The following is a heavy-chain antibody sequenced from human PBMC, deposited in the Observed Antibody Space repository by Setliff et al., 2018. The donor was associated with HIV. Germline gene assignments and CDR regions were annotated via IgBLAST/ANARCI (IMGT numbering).Heavy chain of an antibody. CDR2: IHPSDSNT. D-gene: IGHD2-15*01. CDR3: ASSITVAAGRSHYYYAMDV. Sequence: GESLKISCKGSGYSFTSYWIGWVRQMPGKGLEGMGIIHPSDSNTRYSPSFRGQVTISADKSISTAYLQWSSLKASDTAMYYCASSITVAAGRSHYYYAMDVWGQGTTVTVSS. J-gene: IGHJ6*02. CDR1: GYSFTSYW. V-gene: IGHV5-51*01.